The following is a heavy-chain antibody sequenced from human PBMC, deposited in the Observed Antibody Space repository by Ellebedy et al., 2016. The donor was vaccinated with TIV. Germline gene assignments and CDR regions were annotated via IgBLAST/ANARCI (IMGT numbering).Heavy chain of an antibody. D-gene: IGHD5-24*01. J-gene: IGHJ6*02. CDR1: GFTFSSYA. Sequence: PGGSLRLSCAASGFTFSSYAMSWVRQAPGKGLEWVSAISGSGGSTYYADSVKGRFTISRDNSKNTLYLQMNSLRAEDTAVYYCAKDEGDDYYYGMDVWGQGTTVTVSS. CDR2: ISGSGGST. V-gene: IGHV3-23*01. CDR3: AKDEGDDYYYGMDV.